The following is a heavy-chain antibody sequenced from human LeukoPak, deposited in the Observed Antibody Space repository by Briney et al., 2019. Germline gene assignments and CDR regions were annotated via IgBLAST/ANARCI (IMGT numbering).Heavy chain of an antibody. CDR2: IYSDGRT. V-gene: IGHV3-53*01. CDR3: AKVKGWYGEGYFDY. CDR1: GFAVSSNY. D-gene: IGHD3-10*01. J-gene: IGHJ4*02. Sequence: GGSLRLSCAASGFAVSSNYMNWVRQAPGKGLEWVSVIYSDGRTYYADSVKGRFTISRDVSKNTLFLEMTSLRAEDTAVYYCAKVKGWYGEGYFDYWGQGTLVTVSS.